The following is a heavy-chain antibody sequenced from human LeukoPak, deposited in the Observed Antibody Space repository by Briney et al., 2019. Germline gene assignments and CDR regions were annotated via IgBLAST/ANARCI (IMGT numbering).Heavy chain of an antibody. Sequence: GGSLRLSCVVSGFSFKSYWMSWVRQAPGKGLEWVANIKQDGSEKNYMDSVKGRFTISRDNSKNTLYLQMNSLRAEDTAVYYCARDGLGTYDAFDIWGQGTMVTVSS. D-gene: IGHD3/OR15-3a*01. CDR3: ARDGLGTYDAFDI. CDR1: GFSFKSYW. CDR2: IKQDGSEK. V-gene: IGHV3-7*01. J-gene: IGHJ3*02.